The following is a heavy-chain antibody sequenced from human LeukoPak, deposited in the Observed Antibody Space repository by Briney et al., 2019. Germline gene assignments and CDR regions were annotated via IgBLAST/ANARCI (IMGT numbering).Heavy chain of an antibody. D-gene: IGHD2-15*01. CDR3: ARRYCSGGNCYADV. Sequence: LETLSLTCTVSGGSISSYSWSWVRQPPGKGLEWIGYIYFIVIINYNPSLKSRVTISVDTSKNQFSLKLSSVTAADTAVYYCARRYCSGGNCYADVWGKGITVSVS. V-gene: IGHV4-59*08. CDR2: IYFIVII. CDR1: GGSISSYS. J-gene: IGHJ6*03.